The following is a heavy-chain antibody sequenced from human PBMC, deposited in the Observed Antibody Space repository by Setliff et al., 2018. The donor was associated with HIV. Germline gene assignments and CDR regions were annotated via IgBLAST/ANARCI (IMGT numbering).Heavy chain of an antibody. V-gene: IGHV4-61*01. Sequence: SETLSLTCDVSGFSISSRYYWSWIRQPPGEGLEWIGYIFYSGSTNYNPSLKSRVTISLDTSKNQFSLKLTSVTAADTAVYYCASAGSGTRAPPRYWGQGTLVTVSS. CDR2: IFYSGST. CDR3: ASAGSGTRAPPRY. J-gene: IGHJ4*02. CDR1: GFSISSRYY. D-gene: IGHD1-1*01.